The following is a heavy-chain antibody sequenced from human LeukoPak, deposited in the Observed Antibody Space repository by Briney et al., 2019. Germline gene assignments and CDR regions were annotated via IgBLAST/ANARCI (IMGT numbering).Heavy chain of an antibody. V-gene: IGHV4-4*09. J-gene: IGHJ2*01. CDR3: AKQREAYFDL. CDR2: IYTSGST. Sequence: PSETLSLTCTVSGGSISSYYWSWIRQPPGKGLEWIGYIYTSGSTNYNPSLESRVTISLDTSNNQFSLNVRSVTAADTAVYYCAKQREAYFDLWGRGTLVTVSS. D-gene: IGHD5-18*01. CDR1: GGSISSYY.